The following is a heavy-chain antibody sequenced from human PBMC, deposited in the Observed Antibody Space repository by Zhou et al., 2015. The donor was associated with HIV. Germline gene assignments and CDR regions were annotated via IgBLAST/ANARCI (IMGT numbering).Heavy chain of an antibody. V-gene: IGHV1-69*01. Sequence: QVQLVQSGAEVKKPGSSVKVSCKASGGTFSSYAISWVRQAPGQGLEWMGGIIPIFGTANYAQKFQGRVTITADESTSTAYMELSSLRSEDTAVYYCATNHYYDSSGYYGGFDYWAREPWSPSPQ. CDR2: IIPIFGTA. J-gene: IGHJ4*02. CDR3: ATNHYYDSSGYYGGFDY. D-gene: IGHD3-22*01. CDR1: GGTFSSYA.